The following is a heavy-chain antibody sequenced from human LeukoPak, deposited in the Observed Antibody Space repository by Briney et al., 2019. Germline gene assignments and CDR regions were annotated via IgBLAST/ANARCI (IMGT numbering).Heavy chain of an antibody. V-gene: IGHV1-18*01. CDR3: AIVYSSSYYYYMDV. J-gene: IGHJ6*03. CDR1: GYTFTSYG. CDR2: ISAYNGNS. D-gene: IGHD6-6*01. Sequence: ASVKVSCKASGYTFTSYGISWVRQAPGQGLEWMGWISAYNGNSNYAQKLQGRVTMTTDTSTSTAYMELRSLRSDDTAVYYCAIVYSSSYYYYMDVWGKGTTVTVSS.